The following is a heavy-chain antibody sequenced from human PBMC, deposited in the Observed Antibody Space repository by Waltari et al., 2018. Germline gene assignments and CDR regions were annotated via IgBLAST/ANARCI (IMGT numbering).Heavy chain of an antibody. Sequence: QVQLVESGGGLVKPGGSLRLSCAASGVTLSDYYMSWIRQAPGKGLEWVSSLSSGSGYTYYADSVKGRFTISRDNAKNSLYLQMNSLSAEDTALYYCARSAWFDYWGQGTLVTVSS. CDR1: GVTLSDYY. CDR2: LSSGSGYT. V-gene: IGHV3-11*06. CDR3: ARSAWFDY. J-gene: IGHJ4*02.